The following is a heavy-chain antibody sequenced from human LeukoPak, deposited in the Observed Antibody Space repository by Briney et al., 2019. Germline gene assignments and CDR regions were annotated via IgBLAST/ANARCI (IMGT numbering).Heavy chain of an antibody. D-gene: IGHD3-22*01. CDR3: ARDQGRGLFDP. J-gene: IGHJ5*02. V-gene: IGHV3-53*01. Sequence: GGSLRLSCAASGLTVSRKYMSWVRQAPGKGLEWVSLIYSGDTTYYADSVKGRFTVSRDNSKNMLYLQMNNLRAEDTAVYYCARDQGRGLFDPWGQGTLVTVSS. CDR1: GLTVSRKY. CDR2: IYSGDTT.